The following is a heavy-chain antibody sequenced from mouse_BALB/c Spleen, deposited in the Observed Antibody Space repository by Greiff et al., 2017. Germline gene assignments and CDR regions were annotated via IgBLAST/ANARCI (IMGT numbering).Heavy chain of an antibody. D-gene: IGHD1-1*01. CDR1: GFTFSSYG. Sequence: EVHLVESGGGLVQPGGSLKLSCAASGFTFSSYGMSWVRQTPDKRLELVATINSNGGSTYYPDSVKGRFTISRDNAKNTLYLQMSSLKSEDTAMYYCARDPRWDYAMDYWGQGTSVTVSS. V-gene: IGHV5-6-3*01. J-gene: IGHJ4*01. CDR3: ARDPRWDYAMDY. CDR2: INSNGGST.